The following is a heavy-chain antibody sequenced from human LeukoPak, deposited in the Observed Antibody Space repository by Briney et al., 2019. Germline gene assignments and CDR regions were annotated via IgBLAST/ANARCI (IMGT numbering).Heavy chain of an antibody. CDR3: TTWIQLWSQGNWFDP. CDR1: GYTFTGYY. D-gene: IGHD5-18*01. Sequence: ASVKVSCKASGYTFTGYYMHWVRQAPGQGLEWMGRINPHSGGTNYAQKFQGRVTMTRDTSISTAYMELSRLRSDDTAVYYCTTWIQLWSQGNWFDPWGQGTLVTVSS. J-gene: IGHJ5*02. V-gene: IGHV1-2*06. CDR2: INPHSGGT.